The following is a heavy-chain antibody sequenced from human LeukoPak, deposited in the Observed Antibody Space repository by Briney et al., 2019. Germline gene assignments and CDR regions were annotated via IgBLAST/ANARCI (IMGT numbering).Heavy chain of an antibody. V-gene: IGHV1-46*01. D-gene: IGHD5-12*01. CDR2: INPSGGST. CDR3: AREGIVATIDWFDP. CDR1: GYTFTRYY. Sequence: ASVKVSCKASGYTFTRYYMHWVRQAPGQGLEWMAIINPSGGSTKFAQKFQGRVTMTRDTSTSTVYMELSSLRSEDTAVYYCAREGIVATIDWFDPWGQGTLVTVSS. J-gene: IGHJ5*02.